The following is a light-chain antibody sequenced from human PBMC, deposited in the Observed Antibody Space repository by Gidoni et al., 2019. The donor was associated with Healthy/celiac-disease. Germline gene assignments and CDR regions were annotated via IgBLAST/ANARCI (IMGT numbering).Light chain of an antibody. V-gene: IGLV2-8*01. CDR1: SSDVGGYYY. CDR3: SSYAGSNNLV. CDR2: EVS. Sequence: QSALTQPPSPSGSPGQSVTISCTGTSSDVGGYYYVSWYQQHPGQAPKLMIYEVSKRPSGVPDRFSGSKSGNTASLTVSGLQAEDEADYYCSSYAGSNNLVFGGGTKLXV. J-gene: IGLJ2*01.